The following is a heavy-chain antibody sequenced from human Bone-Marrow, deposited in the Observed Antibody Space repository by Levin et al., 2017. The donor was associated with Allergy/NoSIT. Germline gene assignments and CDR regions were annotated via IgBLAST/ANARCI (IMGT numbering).Heavy chain of an antibody. Sequence: RAGGSLRLSCAASGFTFSSYAMSWVRQAPGKGLEWVSAISGSGGSTYYADSVKGRFTISRDNSKNTLYLQMNSLRAEDTAVYYCAKDLYRPPVRPNYYYYYGMDVWGQGTTVTVSS. CDR2: ISGSGGST. CDR1: GFTFSSYA. J-gene: IGHJ6*02. D-gene: IGHD3-10*01. V-gene: IGHV3-23*01. CDR3: AKDLYRPPVRPNYYYYYGMDV.